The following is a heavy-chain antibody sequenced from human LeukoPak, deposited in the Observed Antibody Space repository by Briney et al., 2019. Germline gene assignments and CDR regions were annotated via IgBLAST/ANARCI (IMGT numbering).Heavy chain of an antibody. D-gene: IGHD3-10*02. CDR3: AELGITMIGGV. Sequence: GGSLRLSCSASGFTFSNYAMNWVRQAPGKGLVWVSYISSSGSTIYYADSVKGRFTISRDNAKNSLYLQMNSLRAEDTAVYYCAELGITMIGGVWGKGTTVTISS. V-gene: IGHV3-48*03. CDR2: ISSSGSTI. J-gene: IGHJ6*04. CDR1: GFTFSNYA.